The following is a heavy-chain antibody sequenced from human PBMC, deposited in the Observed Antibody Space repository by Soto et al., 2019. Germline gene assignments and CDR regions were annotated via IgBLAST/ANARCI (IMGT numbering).Heavy chain of an antibody. CDR1: GGSISSGGYY. CDR3: ARGLVWYFDY. CDR2: IYYSGST. D-gene: IGHD6-19*01. J-gene: IGHJ4*02. Sequence: SETLSLTCTVSGGSISSGGYYWSWIRQHPGKGLEWIGYIYYSGSTYYNPSLKSRVTISVDTSKNQFSLKLSSVTAADTAVYYCARGLVWYFDYWGQGTLVTVSS. V-gene: IGHV4-31*03.